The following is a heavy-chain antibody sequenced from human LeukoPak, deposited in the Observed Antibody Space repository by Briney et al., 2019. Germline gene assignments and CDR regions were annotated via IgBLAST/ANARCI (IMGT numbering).Heavy chain of an antibody. CDR2: ISYDGSNK. CDR1: GFTFSSYA. Sequence: GGSLRLSCAASGFTFSSYAMHWVRQAPGKGLEWVAVISYDGSNKYYADSVKGRFTISRDNSKNTLYLQMNSLRAEDTALYYCAKDPHSLPYMVRGVIIPDSDYWGQGTLVTVSS. V-gene: IGHV3-30*04. J-gene: IGHJ4*02. CDR3: AKDPHSLPYMVRGVIIPDSDY. D-gene: IGHD3-10*01.